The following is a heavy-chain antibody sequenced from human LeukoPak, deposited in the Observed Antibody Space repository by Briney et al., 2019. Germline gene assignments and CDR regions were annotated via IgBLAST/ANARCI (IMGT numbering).Heavy chain of an antibody. J-gene: IGHJ4*02. CDR3: AKSPYYYDSSGSPFDF. CDR1: GFTFHDYA. Sequence: PGGSLRLSCAASGFTFHDYAMHGVRQAPGQGLERVSGLSWDSANIGYADSVKGRFTISRDNAKNSLYLQMNSLRVEDAALYYCAKSPYYYDSSGSPFDFWGQGTLVTVSS. V-gene: IGHV3-9*01. D-gene: IGHD3-22*01. CDR2: LSWDSANI.